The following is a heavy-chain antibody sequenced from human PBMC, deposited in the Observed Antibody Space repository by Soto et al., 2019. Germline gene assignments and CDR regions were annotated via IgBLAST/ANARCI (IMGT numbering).Heavy chain of an antibody. J-gene: IGHJ4*02. D-gene: IGHD3-10*01. CDR2: INAGNGNR. CDR3: ARGLYNPVDY. Sequence: QVQLVQSGAEVKKPGASVKVSCKASGYTFTSYAIHWVRQAPGHRLEWMGWINAGNGNRKYSQKFQGRVTITRDTSASTAYMELSRLRSADTAVYYCARGLYNPVDYWGQGTLVTVSS. CDR1: GYTFTSYA. V-gene: IGHV1-3*01.